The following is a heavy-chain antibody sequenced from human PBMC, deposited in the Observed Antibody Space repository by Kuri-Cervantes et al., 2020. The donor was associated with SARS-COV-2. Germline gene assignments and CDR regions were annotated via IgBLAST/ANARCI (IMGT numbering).Heavy chain of an antibody. CDR3: ARGFGDIVVVPAAREYNWFDP. V-gene: IGHV4-34*01. CDR1: GRSFSGYY. J-gene: IGHJ5*02. D-gene: IGHD2-2*01. Sequence: ESLKISCAVYGRSFSGYYWSWIRQPPGKGLEWIGEINHSGSTNYNPSLKSRVTISVDTSKNQFSLKLSSVTAADTAVYYCARGFGDIVVVPAAREYNWFDPWGQGTLVTVSS. CDR2: INHSGST.